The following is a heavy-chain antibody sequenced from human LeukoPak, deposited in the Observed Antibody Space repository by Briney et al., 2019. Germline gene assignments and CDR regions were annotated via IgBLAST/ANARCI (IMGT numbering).Heavy chain of an antibody. V-gene: IGHV1-18*01. CDR2: ISAYNGNT. CDR3: ARSMVDTAMVTSIDY. D-gene: IGHD5-18*01. J-gene: IGHJ4*02. CDR1: GYTFTSYG. Sequence: ASVKVSCKASGYTFTSYGISWVRQAPGQGLEWMGWISAYNGNTNYAQKLQGRVTMTRDTSTSTVYMELSSLRSEDTAVYYCARSMVDTAMVTSIDYWGQGTLVTVSS.